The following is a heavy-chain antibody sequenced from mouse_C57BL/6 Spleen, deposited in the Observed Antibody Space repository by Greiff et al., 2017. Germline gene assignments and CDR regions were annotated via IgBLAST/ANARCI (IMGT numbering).Heavy chain of an antibody. CDR3: AIGGNYLYARDY. J-gene: IGHJ4*01. CDR2: IDPEDGET. D-gene: IGHD2-1*01. V-gene: IGHV14-2*01. Sequence: EVQLQQSGAELVKPGASVKLSCTASGFNIKDYYMHWVKQRTEQGLEWIGRIDPEDGETKYAPKFQGKATISADKTSNTAYLPLGSRTSEDTAVYYYAIGGNYLYARDYWGQGTSVTVSS. CDR1: GFNIKDYY.